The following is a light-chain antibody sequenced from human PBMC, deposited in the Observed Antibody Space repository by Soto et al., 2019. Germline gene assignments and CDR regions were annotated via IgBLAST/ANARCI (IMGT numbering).Light chain of an antibody. CDR1: QSVSTS. J-gene: IGKJ1*01. CDR2: DAS. CDR3: QVRDVWLS. V-gene: IGKV3-11*01. Sequence: IVLTQSPVTLAVSPGESAVLSCRASQSVSTSLAWYQHKPGQAPRLFIYDASKRAPGIPARFTGSGSGTDFTLTISSLEPEDIAVYYCQVRDVWLSFGQGTKVEIK.